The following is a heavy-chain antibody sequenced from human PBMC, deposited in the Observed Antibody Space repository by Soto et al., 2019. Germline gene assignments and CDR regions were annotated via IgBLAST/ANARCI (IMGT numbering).Heavy chain of an antibody. Sequence: GASVKVSCKASGYTFTSYGISWVRQAPGQGLEWMGWISAYNGNTNYAQKLQGRVTMTTDTSTSTAYMELRSLRSDDTAVYYCARVVRDGYNHASFDYWGQGTLVTVSS. CDR1: GYTFTSYG. CDR2: ISAYNGNT. D-gene: IGHD5-12*01. J-gene: IGHJ4*02. CDR3: ARVVRDGYNHASFDY. V-gene: IGHV1-18*01.